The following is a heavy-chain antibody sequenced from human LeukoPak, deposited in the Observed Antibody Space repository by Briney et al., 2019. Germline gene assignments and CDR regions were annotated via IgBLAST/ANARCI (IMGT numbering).Heavy chain of an antibody. V-gene: IGHV3-11*01. Sequence: GGFLRLFCAASGFTFSDYYMSWIRQAPGKGLEWVSYISSSGSTIYYADSVKGRFTISRDNAKNSLYLQMNSLRAEDTAVYYCARDAYCGGDCYIPFYYYGMDVWGQGTTVTVSS. CDR1: GFTFSDYY. CDR2: ISSSGSTI. CDR3: ARDAYCGGDCYIPFYYYGMDV. D-gene: IGHD2-21*02. J-gene: IGHJ6*02.